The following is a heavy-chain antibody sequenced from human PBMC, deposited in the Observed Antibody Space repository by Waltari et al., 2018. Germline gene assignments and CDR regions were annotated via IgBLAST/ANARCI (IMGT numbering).Heavy chain of an antibody. V-gene: IGHV3-74*01. CDR2: VKSDGTSP. Sequence: VHLVESGGGLVQRGGSLRLACADSGSDYWMDWVRQAPGKGLMWVSRVKSDGTSPTYADSVKGRFTVSRDSAKNMLYLQMNSLRAEDTAVYYCTTNPPGYWGQGTLVTVSS. J-gene: IGHJ4*02. CDR1: GSDYW. CDR3: TTNPPGY.